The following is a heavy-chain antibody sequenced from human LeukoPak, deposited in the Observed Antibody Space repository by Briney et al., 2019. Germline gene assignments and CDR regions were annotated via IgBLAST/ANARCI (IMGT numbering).Heavy chain of an antibody. CDR3: ASGDSSGYYPFDY. CDR2: INSNSGDT. D-gene: IGHD3-22*01. J-gene: IGHJ4*02. V-gene: IGHV1-2*02. CDR1: GCTFTGYY. Sequence: GASVKVSCKASGCTFTGYYMHWVRPAPGQGLDWMGWINSNSGDTNYAQKFQGRVTMTRDTSISTAYMELSRLRSDDTAVYYCASGDSSGYYPFDYWGQGNLVTVSS.